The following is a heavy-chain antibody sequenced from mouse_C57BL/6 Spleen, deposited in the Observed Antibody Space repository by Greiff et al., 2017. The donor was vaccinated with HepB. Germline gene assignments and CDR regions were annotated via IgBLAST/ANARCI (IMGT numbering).Heavy chain of an antibody. J-gene: IGHJ1*03. CDR1: GFTFSDYG. D-gene: IGHD1-1*01. Sequence: EVQVVESGGGLVQPGGSLKLSCAASGFTFSDYGMAWVRQAPRKGPEWVAFISNLAYSIYYADTVTGRFTISRENAKNTLYLEMSSLRSEDTAMYYCARRDYYGSSYWYFDVWGTGTTVTVSS. CDR3: ARRDYYGSSYWYFDV. V-gene: IGHV5-15*01. CDR2: ISNLAYSI.